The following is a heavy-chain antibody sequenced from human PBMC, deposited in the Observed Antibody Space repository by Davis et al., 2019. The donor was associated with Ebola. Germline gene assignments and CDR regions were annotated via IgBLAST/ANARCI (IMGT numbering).Heavy chain of an antibody. J-gene: IGHJ4*02. CDR1: GYTFTNYG. CDR3: ATERGY. D-gene: IGHD2-15*01. V-gene: IGHV1-18*04. Sequence: ASVKVSCKASGYTFTNYGITWVRQAPGQGLEWMGWINPHNGNTNYAQNVQGRVIMTSDTATTTAYMEVGSLRSDDTAVYYCATERGYWGQGTLVIVSS. CDR2: INPHNGNT.